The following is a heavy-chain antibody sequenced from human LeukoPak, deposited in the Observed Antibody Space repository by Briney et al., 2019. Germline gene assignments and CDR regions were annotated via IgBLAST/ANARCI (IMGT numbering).Heavy chain of an antibody. CDR3: ARDPLSAYDYYFDY. V-gene: IGHV3-21*01. D-gene: IGHD5-12*01. CDR1: GFTFSSYS. Sequence: PGGSLRLSCAASGFTFSSYSMTWVRQAPGKGLEWVSSISSSSSYIYYADSVKGRFTISRDNAKNSLYLQMNSLRAEDTAVYYCARDPLSAYDYYFDYWGQGTLATVSS. CDR2: ISSSSSYI. J-gene: IGHJ4*02.